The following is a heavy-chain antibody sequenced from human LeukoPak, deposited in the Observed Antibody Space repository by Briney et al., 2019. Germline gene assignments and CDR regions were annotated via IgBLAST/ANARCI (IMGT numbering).Heavy chain of an antibody. J-gene: IGHJ4*02. D-gene: IGHD6-19*01. CDR1: GFTFSSYA. CDR3: AKQVGSGWYYFDY. CDR2: ISGSGGST. V-gene: IGHV3-23*01. Sequence: GGSLRLSFAASGFTFSSYAMSWVRQAPGKGLEWVSAISGSGGSTYYADPVKGRFTISRDNSKNTLYLQMNSLRAEDTAVYYCAKQVGSGWYYFDYWGQGTLVTVSS.